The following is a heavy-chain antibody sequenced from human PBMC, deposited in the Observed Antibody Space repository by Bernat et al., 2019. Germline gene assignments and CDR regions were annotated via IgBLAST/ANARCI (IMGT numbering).Heavy chain of an antibody. Sequence: QVQLVESEEGVVQPGGSLRLSCAASGFTFSSYGMHWVRQAPGKGLEWVAFIRYDGSNKYYADSVKGRFTISRDNSKNTLYLQMNSLRAEDTAVYYCAKDAEPNYYFDYWGQGTLVTVSS. CDR1: GFTFSSYG. CDR2: IRYDGSNK. V-gene: IGHV3-30*02. J-gene: IGHJ4*02. CDR3: AKDAEPNYYFDY. D-gene: IGHD1-1*01.